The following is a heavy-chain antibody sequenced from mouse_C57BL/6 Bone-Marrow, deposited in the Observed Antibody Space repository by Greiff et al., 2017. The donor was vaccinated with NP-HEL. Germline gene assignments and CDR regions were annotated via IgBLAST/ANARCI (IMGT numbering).Heavy chain of an antibody. Sequence: EVQVVESGGGLVKPGGSLKLSCAASGFTFSDYGMHWVRQAPEKGLEWVAYISSGSSTIYYADTVKGRFTISRDNAKNTLYLQMSSLKSEDTAMYYCARQDGSSYCWYFDVWGTGTTVTVSS. CDR3: ARQDGSSYCWYFDV. J-gene: IGHJ1*03. D-gene: IGHD1-1*01. CDR2: ISSGSSTI. CDR1: GFTFSDYG. V-gene: IGHV5-17*03.